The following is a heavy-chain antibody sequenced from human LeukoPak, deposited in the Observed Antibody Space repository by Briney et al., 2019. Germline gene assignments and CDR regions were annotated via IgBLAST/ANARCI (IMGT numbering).Heavy chain of an antibody. CDR3: AKNQRMVGATSAFDI. D-gene: IGHD1-26*01. CDR1: GFTFSSYE. J-gene: IGHJ3*02. CDR2: ISGSGGST. Sequence: GGSLRLSCAASGFTFSSYEINWVRQAPGKGLEWVSAISGSGGSTYYADSVKGRFTISRDNSKNTLYLQMNSLRAEDTAVYYCAKNQRMVGATSAFDIWGQGTMVTVSS. V-gene: IGHV3-23*01.